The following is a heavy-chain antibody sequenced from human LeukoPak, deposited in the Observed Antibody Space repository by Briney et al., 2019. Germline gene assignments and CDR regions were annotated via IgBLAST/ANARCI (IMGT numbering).Heavy chain of an antibody. CDR1: GYTFTRYY. D-gene: IGHD3-22*01. Sequence: ASVKVSCKASGYTFTRYYIHWVRQAPGQGLDWMGIINPSGGSTTYAQKFQGRVTMTRDMSTSTVYMELNSLRAEDTAVYYCARGNYYDSSGYYPEIDYWGQGTLVTVSS. CDR2: INPSGGST. J-gene: IGHJ4*02. CDR3: ARGNYYDSSGYYPEIDY. V-gene: IGHV1-46*01.